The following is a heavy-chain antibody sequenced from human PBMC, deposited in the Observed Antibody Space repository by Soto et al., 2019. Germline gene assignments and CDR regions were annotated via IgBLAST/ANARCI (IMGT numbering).Heavy chain of an antibody. CDR2: INSDGSST. CDR1: GFTFSSYW. J-gene: IGHJ6*02. CDR3: ARENVYYDSSGYYYFYYYYGMED. D-gene: IGHD3-22*01. Sequence: GGSLRLSCAASGFTFSSYWMHWVRQAPGKGLVWVSRINSDGSSTSYADSVKGRFTISRDNAKNTLYLQMNSLRAEDTAVYYCARENVYYDSSGYYYFYYYYGMEDWGQGRTVTVSS. V-gene: IGHV3-74*01.